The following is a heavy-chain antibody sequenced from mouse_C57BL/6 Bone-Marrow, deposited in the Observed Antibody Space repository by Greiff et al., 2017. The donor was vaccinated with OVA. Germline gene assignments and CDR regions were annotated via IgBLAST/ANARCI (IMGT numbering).Heavy chain of an antibody. D-gene: IGHD1-1*01. CDR2: ISSGGDYI. J-gene: IGHJ4*01. CDR3: TRDASSYYGSSYCAMDY. CDR1: GFTFSSYA. Sequence: DVMLVESGEGLVKPGGSLKLSCAASGFTFSSYAMSWVRQTPEKRLEWVAYISSGGDYIYYADTVKGRFTISRDNARNTLYLQMSSLKSEDTAMYYCTRDASSYYGSSYCAMDYWGQGTSVTVSS. V-gene: IGHV5-9-1*02.